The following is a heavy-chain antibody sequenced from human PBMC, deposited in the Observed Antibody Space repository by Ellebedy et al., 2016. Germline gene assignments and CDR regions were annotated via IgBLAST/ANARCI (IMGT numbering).Heavy chain of an antibody. Sequence: SETLSLTXTVSGGSISSYYWSWIRQPAGKGLEWIGRIYTSGSTNYNPSLKSRVTMSVDTSKNQFSLKLSSVTAADTAVYYCARDPVLSSGWLGGYRWFDPWGQGTLVTVSS. D-gene: IGHD6-19*01. J-gene: IGHJ5*02. V-gene: IGHV4-4*07. CDR1: GGSISSYY. CDR3: ARDPVLSSGWLGGYRWFDP. CDR2: IYTSGST.